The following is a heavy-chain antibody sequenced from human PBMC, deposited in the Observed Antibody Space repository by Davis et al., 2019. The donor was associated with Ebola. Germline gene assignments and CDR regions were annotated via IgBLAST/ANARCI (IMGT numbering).Heavy chain of an antibody. CDR2: IKQDGSEK. CDR3: THTTPGPGSDY. V-gene: IGHV3-7*03. J-gene: IGHJ4*02. Sequence: GESLKISCAASGFTFSSYWMSWVRQAPGKGLEWVANIKQDGSEKYYVDSVKGRFTISRDNAKNSLYLQMNNLRAEDTAVYYCTHTTPGPGSDYWGQGTLVTVSS. D-gene: IGHD1-1*01. CDR1: GFTFSSYW.